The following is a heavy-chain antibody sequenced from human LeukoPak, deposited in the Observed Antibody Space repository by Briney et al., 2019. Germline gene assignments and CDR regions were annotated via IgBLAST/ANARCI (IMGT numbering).Heavy chain of an antibody. J-gene: IGHJ5*02. CDR3: ARGVLLLTALNWFDP. Sequence: TSETLSLTCAVYGGSFSGYYWSWIRQPPGKGLEWIGEINHSGSTNYNPSLKSRVTISVDTSKNQFSLKLSSVTAADTAVYYCARGVLLLTALNWFDPWGQGTLVTVSS. CDR2: INHSGST. V-gene: IGHV4-34*01. D-gene: IGHD3-3*01. CDR1: GGSFSGYY.